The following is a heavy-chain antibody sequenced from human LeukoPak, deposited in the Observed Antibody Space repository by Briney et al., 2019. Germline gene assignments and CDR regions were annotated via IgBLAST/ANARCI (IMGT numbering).Heavy chain of an antibody. CDR1: GFSNADYG. Sequence: TGGSLRLSCVGAGFSNADYGMSWVRQVPGKGLEWVSGIDWSGQASEYADSVKGRFIISRDNAENSLYLQMNSLRPEDTGLYYCARDLSATWYSLAFWGQGTLVTVSS. CDR2: IDWSGQAS. V-gene: IGHV3-20*04. CDR3: ARDLSATWYSLAF. J-gene: IGHJ4*02. D-gene: IGHD2-15*01.